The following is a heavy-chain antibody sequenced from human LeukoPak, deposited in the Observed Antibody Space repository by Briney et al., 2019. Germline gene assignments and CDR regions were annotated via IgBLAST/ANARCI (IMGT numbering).Heavy chain of an antibody. Sequence: TLSLTCTVSGGSISSGDYYWSWIRQPPGKALEWLALIDWDDDKYYSTSLKTRLTISKDTSKNQVVLTMTNMDPVDTATYYCARTTYYYDSSGYLQYDAFDIWGQGTMVTVSS. CDR1: GGSISSGDYY. J-gene: IGHJ3*02. V-gene: IGHV2-70*18. CDR3: ARTTYYYDSSGYLQYDAFDI. D-gene: IGHD3-22*01. CDR2: IDWDDDK.